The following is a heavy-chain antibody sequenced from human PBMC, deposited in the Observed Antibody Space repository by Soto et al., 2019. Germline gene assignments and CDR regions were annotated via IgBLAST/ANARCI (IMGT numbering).Heavy chain of an antibody. CDR2: IYYSGST. CDR1: GGSISSYY. V-gene: IGHV4-59*01. CDR3: ARDPRGHGTDYSFDY. D-gene: IGHD1-1*01. Sequence: PSETLSLTCTVSGGSISSYYWSWIRQPPGKGLEWIGYIYYSGSTNYNPSLKSRVTISVDTSKNQFSLKLSSVTAADTAVYYCARDPRGHGTDYSFDYWGQGTLVTVSS. J-gene: IGHJ4*02.